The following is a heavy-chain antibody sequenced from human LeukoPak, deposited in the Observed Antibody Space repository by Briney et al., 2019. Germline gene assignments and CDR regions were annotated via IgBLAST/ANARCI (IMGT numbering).Heavy chain of an antibody. V-gene: IGHV3-53*01. D-gene: IGHD3-22*01. CDR2: IYSGGST. Sequence: GGSLRLSCAASGFTFNTYAMSWVRQAPGKGLEWVSVIYSGGSTYYADSVKGRFTISRDNSKNTLYLQMNSLRAEDTTVYYCARIRTLYDSSGYAQYYFDYWGQGTLVTVSS. J-gene: IGHJ4*02. CDR1: GFTFNTYA. CDR3: ARIRTLYDSSGYAQYYFDY.